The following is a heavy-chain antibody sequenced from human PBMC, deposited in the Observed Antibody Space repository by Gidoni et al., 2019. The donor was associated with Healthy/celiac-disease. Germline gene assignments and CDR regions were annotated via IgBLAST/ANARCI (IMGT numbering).Heavy chain of an antibody. Sequence: QVQLVESGGGLVKPGGSLRISCAASGFTFSDYYMSWIRPAPGKGLEWVSYISSSGSTIYYAGAVKGRFTISRDNAKNSLYLQMYSLRAEDTAVYYCARMYAGRVVVTTPLGYWGQGTLVTVSS. V-gene: IGHV3-11*01. CDR2: ISSSGSTI. D-gene: IGHD3-22*01. CDR3: ARMYAGRVVVTTPLGY. J-gene: IGHJ4*02. CDR1: GFTFSDYY.